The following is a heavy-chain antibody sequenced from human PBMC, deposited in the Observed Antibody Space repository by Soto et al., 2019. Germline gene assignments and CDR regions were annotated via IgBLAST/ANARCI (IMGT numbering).Heavy chain of an antibody. J-gene: IGHJ5*02. CDR3: ARHMTTVVTLAALDP. CDR1: GYSFTSYW. CDR2: IYPGDSDT. D-gene: IGHD4-17*01. V-gene: IGHV5-51*01. Sequence: GESLKISCKGSGYSFTSYWIGWVRQMPGKGLEWMGIIYPGDSDTRYSPSFQGQVTISADKSISTAYLQWSSLKASDTAMYYCARHMTTVVTLAALDPWGQGTLVTVSS.